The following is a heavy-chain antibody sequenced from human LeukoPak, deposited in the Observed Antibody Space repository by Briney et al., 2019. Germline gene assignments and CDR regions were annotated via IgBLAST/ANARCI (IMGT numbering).Heavy chain of an antibody. D-gene: IGHD2-15*01. V-gene: IGHV4-34*01. CDR1: GGSFSGYY. J-gene: IGHJ6*03. Sequence: SETLSLTCAVYGGSFSGYYWSWIRQPPGKGLEWIGEINHSGSTNYNPSLKSRVTISVDTSKKQFSLKLSSVTAADTAVYYCARQDSGGTFYFSNYMDVWGKGTTVTISS. CDR3: ARQDSGGTFYFSNYMDV. CDR2: INHSGST.